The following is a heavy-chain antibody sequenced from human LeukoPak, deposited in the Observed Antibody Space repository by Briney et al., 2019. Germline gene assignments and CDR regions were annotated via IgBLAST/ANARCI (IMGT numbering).Heavy chain of an antibody. D-gene: IGHD4-17*01. CDR1: GFTFSSYA. Sequence: GGSLRLSCAASGFTFSSYAMHWVRQAPGKGLEWVAVISYDGSNKYYADSVKGRFTISRDNSKNTLYLQMNSLRAEDTAVYYCARDMTTVTTVRGFFDYWGQGTLVTVSS. CDR2: ISYDGSNK. J-gene: IGHJ4*02. V-gene: IGHV3-30*04. CDR3: ARDMTTVTTVRGFFDY.